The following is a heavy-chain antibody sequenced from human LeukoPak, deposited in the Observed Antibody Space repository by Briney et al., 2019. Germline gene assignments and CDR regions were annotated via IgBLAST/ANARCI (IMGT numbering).Heavy chain of an antibody. CDR2: INPNTGGT. CDR1: GYTFTAYY. V-gene: IGHV1-2*02. J-gene: IGHJ6*02. Sequence: ASVKVSCKASGYTFTAYYMHWVRQAPGQGLEWMGWINPNTGGTNYAQKFQGRVTMTRATSISTAYMELSSLRSEDTAVYYCARDPGNYENDYYYGMDVWGQGTTVTVSS. D-gene: IGHD1-7*01. CDR3: ARDPGNYENDYYYGMDV.